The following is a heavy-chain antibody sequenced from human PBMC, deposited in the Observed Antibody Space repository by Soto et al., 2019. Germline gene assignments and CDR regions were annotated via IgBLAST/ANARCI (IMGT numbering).Heavy chain of an antibody. V-gene: IGHV4-39*01. CDR3: VGRDYGDYPFDY. CDR1: GGSISSSSYY. CDR2: IYYSGST. Sequence: SETLSLTCTVSGGSISSSSYYWGWIRQPPGKRLEWIGSIYYSGSTYYNPSLKSRVTISVDTSKNQFSLKLSSVTAADTAVYYCVGRDYGDYPFDYWGQGTLVTVSS. D-gene: IGHD4-17*01. J-gene: IGHJ4*02.